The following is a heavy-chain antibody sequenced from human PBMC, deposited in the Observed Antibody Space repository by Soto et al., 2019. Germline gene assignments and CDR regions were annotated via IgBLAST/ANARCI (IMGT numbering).Heavy chain of an antibody. J-gene: IGHJ4*02. V-gene: IGHV4-31*03. Sequence: LSLTCTVPGGSISSGGYYWSWIRQHPGKGLEWIGYIYYSGSTYYNPSLKSRVTISVDTSKNQFSLKLSSVTAADTAVYYCARDQGYSYGLDYWGQGTLVTVSS. CDR3: ARDQGYSYGLDY. CDR2: IYYSGST. CDR1: GGSISSGGYY. D-gene: IGHD5-18*01.